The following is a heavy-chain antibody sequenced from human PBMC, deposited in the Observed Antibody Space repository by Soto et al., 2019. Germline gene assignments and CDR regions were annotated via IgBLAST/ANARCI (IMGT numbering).Heavy chain of an antibody. CDR2: ISGSGGST. CDR3: AKAPRYDFWSGYYLDY. D-gene: IGHD3-3*01. Sequence: GGSLRLSCAASGFTFSSYAMSWVRQAPGKGLEWVSAISGSGGSTYYADSVKGRFTISRGNSKNTLYLQMNSLRAEDTAVYYCAKAPRYDFWSGYYLDYWGQGTLVTVSS. CDR1: GFTFSSYA. J-gene: IGHJ4*02. V-gene: IGHV3-23*01.